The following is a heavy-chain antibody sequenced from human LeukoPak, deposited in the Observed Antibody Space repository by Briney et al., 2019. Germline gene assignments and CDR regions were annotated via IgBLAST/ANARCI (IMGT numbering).Heavy chain of an antibody. J-gene: IGHJ4*02. CDR2: IKEDGTET. Sequence: GGSLRLSCAASGFMFSSNWMSWVRLAPGRGLEWVANIKEDGTETYYVDSVKGRFTISRDNAKSSLYLQLNSLRVEDTAVYYCAKEGRSLQTYWGQGTLVTISS. V-gene: IGHV3-7*03. D-gene: IGHD5-24*01. CDR1: GFMFSSNW. CDR3: AKEGRSLQTY.